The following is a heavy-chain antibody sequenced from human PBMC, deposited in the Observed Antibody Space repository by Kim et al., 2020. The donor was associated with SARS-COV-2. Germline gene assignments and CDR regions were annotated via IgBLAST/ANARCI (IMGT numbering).Heavy chain of an antibody. CDR3: ARESAGSGGRNYFDP. Sequence: SETLSLTCSVSGDSITTSYWSWVRQPPGQRLEWIGFVYYTGHTKYNPSLNSRVTMSVDTSKNQFSLNLYYVTAADTAGYYCARESAGSGGRNYFDPWGQG. D-gene: IGHD3-10*01. CDR1: GDSITTSY. V-gene: IGHV4-59*13. J-gene: IGHJ5*02. CDR2: VYYTGHT.